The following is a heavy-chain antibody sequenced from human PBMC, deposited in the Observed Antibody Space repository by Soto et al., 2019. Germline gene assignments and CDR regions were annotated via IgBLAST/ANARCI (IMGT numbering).Heavy chain of an antibody. CDR3: ARTTGRHLDF. CDR1: YVYISFSNFF. CDR2: IDYSGTA. V-gene: IGHV4-39*01. J-gene: IGHJ4*02. D-gene: IGHD4-4*01. Sequence: SETLSLTCPVSYVYISFSNFFWGWVRQPPGKGLEWIGNIDYSGTAYFNPSLGTRVTFPVDTSKNQFSLTLYSVTAADTAVYYCARTTGRHLDFWGQGILVNVSS.